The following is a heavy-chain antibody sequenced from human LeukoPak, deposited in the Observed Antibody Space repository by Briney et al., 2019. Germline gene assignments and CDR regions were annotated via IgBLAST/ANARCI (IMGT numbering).Heavy chain of an antibody. Sequence: SETLSLTCTVSGDSINSYYWSWIRQPPGKGLEWIGYIYYNGYTKYNPSLKSRVTISVDTSKNQFSLKLSSVTAADTAVYYCASFGSGSYYGGYSFDYWGQGTLVTVSS. D-gene: IGHD3-10*01. V-gene: IGHV4-59*01. J-gene: IGHJ4*02. CDR2: IYYNGYT. CDR3: ASFGSGSYYGGYSFDY. CDR1: GDSINSYY.